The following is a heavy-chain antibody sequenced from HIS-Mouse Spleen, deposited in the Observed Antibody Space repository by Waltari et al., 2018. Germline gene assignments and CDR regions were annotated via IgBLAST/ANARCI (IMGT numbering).Heavy chain of an antibody. CDR3: ARPRGEYSSGWPPGDY. Sequence: QVQLVQSGAEVKKPGASVKVSCKASGYPFTSSGISWLRQAPGQGLEWMGWISAYNGNTNYAQKLQGRVTMTTDTSTSTAYMELRSLRSDDTAVYYCARPRGEYSSGWPPGDYWGQGTLVTVSS. CDR1: GYPFTSSG. V-gene: IGHV1-18*01. J-gene: IGHJ4*02. CDR2: ISAYNGNT. D-gene: IGHD6-19*01.